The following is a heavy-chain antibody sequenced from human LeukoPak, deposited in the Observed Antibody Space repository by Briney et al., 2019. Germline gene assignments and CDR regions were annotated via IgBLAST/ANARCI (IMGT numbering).Heavy chain of an antibody. Sequence: PGGSLRLSCAASGVTFSSYGITWVRQAPGKGLEWVSAISGSGGSTYYADSVKGRFTISRDNSKNTLYLQMNSLRAEDTAIYYCAKDNGYYGSGSYGDYWGQGTLVTVSS. CDR2: ISGSGGST. J-gene: IGHJ4*02. CDR3: AKDNGYYGSGSYGDY. V-gene: IGHV3-23*01. D-gene: IGHD3-10*01. CDR1: GVTFSSYG.